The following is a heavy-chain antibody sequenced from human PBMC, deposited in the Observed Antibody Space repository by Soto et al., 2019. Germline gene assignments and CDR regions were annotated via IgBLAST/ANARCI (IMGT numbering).Heavy chain of an antibody. Sequence: PGGSLRLSCAASGFTFSSYGMHWVRQAPGKGLEWVAVISYDGSNKYYADSVKGRFTISRDNSKNTLYLQMNSLRAEDTAVYYCAKDRRVDYYYYYGMDVWGQGTTVTVSS. V-gene: IGHV3-30*18. CDR2: ISYDGSNK. CDR3: AKDRRVDYYYYYGMDV. J-gene: IGHJ6*02. CDR1: GFTFSSYG.